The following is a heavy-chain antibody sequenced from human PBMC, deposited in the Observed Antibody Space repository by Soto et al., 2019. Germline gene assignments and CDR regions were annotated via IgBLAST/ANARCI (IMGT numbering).Heavy chain of an antibody. D-gene: IGHD5-18*01. J-gene: IGHJ4*02. CDR1: GFTFSSYS. CDR2: ISSSSSYI. Sequence: LRLSCAASGFTFSSYSMNWVRQAPGKGLEWVSSISSSSSYIYYADSVKGRFTISRDNAKNSLYLQMNSLRAEDTAVYYCARGKDTAMVPWYFDYWGQGTLVTVSS. CDR3: ARGKDTAMVPWYFDY. V-gene: IGHV3-21*01.